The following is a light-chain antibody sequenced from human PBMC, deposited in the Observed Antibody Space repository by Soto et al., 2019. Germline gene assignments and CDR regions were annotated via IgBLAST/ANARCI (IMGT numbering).Light chain of an antibody. CDR2: LNSDGSH. Sequence: QLVLTQSPSASASLGASVKLTCTLSSGHSNYAIAWHQQQSEKGPRYLMKLNSDGSHSKGDGIPDRFSGSSSGAERYLTISSLQSEDEDDYYSQTWGSGIVVFGGGTKVTVL. V-gene: IGLV4-69*01. CDR1: SGHSNYA. CDR3: QTWGSGIVV. J-gene: IGLJ2*01.